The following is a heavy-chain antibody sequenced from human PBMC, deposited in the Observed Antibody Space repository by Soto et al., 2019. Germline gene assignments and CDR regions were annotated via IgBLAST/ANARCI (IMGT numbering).Heavy chain of an antibody. V-gene: IGHV3-9*01. CDR2: VNWNGRTT. CDR3: ATAREYHYGLDP. Sequence: GGSLRLSCAASGCTFDGYVMHWVRQAPGKGLEWVASVNWNGRTTLYAAAVKGRFSVSRDNGKNSLYLEMTSLRPNDTALYFCATAREYHYGLDPWGPGTLVTVSS. D-gene: IGHD3-10*01. J-gene: IGHJ5*02. CDR1: GCTFDGYV.